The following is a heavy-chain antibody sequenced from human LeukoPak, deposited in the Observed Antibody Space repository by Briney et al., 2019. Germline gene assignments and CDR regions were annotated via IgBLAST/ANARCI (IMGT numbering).Heavy chain of an antibody. V-gene: IGHV4-39*07. D-gene: IGHD3-16*01. CDR2: IYYSGST. Sequence: SETLSLTCTVSGGSISSSSYYWGWIRQPPGKGLEWIGNIYYSGSTHYNPALKSRVTISVDTSKNQFSLKLSSVTAADTAVYYCARDDAPGGAFDIWGQGTMVTVSS. CDR1: GGSISSSSYY. J-gene: IGHJ3*02. CDR3: ARDDAPGGAFDI.